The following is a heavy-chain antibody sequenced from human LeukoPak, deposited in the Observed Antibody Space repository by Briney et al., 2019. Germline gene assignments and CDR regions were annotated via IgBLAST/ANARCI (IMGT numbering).Heavy chain of an antibody. CDR2: FGGDGNST. D-gene: IGHD3-22*01. CDR3: ATNFGAYYYDTSGYYDF. Sequence: GGPLSSSFPAPGSTFVVFARPWVGQAPGKGLEWAFLFGGDGNSTYYAGSVKGRSTISRDNSKNSLYLQMNSLRTEDTAFYYCATNFGAYYYDTSGYYDFWGQGTLVTVSS. J-gene: IGHJ4*02. CDR1: GSTFVVFA. V-gene: IGHV3-43*02.